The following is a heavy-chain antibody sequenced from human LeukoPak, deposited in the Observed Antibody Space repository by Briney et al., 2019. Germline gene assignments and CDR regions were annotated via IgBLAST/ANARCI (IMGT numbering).Heavy chain of an antibody. CDR1: GYTFTSYG. J-gene: IGHJ4*02. D-gene: IGHD1-1*01. Sequence: ASVKVSCKASGYTFTSYGITWVRQAPGQGLEWMGWINGHNGNTHDAQNLQDRITMTTDTSSTTVYMELRSLKSDDTAVYYCAKAPSAHWPSDYWGQGTLVTVSS. V-gene: IGHV1-18*01. CDR3: AKAPSAHWPSDY. CDR2: INGHNGNT.